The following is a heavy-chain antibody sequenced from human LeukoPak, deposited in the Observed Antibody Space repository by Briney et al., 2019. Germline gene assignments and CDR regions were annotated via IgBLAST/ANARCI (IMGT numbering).Heavy chain of an antibody. V-gene: IGHV1-18*01. J-gene: IGHJ5*02. CDR1: GYTFTSYG. CDR2: ISAYNGNT. Sequence: ASVKVSCKASGYTFTSYGISWVRQAPGQGLEWMGWISAYNGNTNYAQKLQGRVTMTTDTSTSTAYMELRSLRSDDTAVYYCARRGDCTNGVCYTSWFDPWGQGTLVTVSS. CDR3: ARRGDCTNGVCYTSWFDP. D-gene: IGHD2-8*01.